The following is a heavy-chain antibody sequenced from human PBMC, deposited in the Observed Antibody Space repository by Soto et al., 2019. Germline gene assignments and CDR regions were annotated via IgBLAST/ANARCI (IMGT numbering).Heavy chain of an antibody. CDR3: IRGKAAGVWFDT. D-gene: IGHD6-13*01. CDR1: GYTFTHYA. J-gene: IGHJ5*02. CDR2: INAENCYT. V-gene: IGHV1-3*01. Sequence: GSSVKVSCKASGYTFTHYASHLVRQAPGQSLEWMGWINAENCYTKYSQKFEGRDTITRDTSASTAYMEMSGLRSNDTGLYYCIRGKAAGVWFDTWGQATLVTVSS.